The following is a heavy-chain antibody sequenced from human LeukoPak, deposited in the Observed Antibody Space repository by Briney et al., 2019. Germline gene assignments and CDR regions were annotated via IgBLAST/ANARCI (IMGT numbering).Heavy chain of an antibody. Sequence: GASVKVSCKASGYTFTGYYMHWVRQAPGQGLEWMGWINPNSGGTNYAQKFQGRVTMTRDTSISTAYMELSRLRSDDTAVYYCARDPSTVTTHPNFDYWGQGTLVTVSS. CDR1: GYTFTGYY. J-gene: IGHJ4*02. CDR3: ARDPSTVTTHPNFDY. CDR2: INPNSGGT. V-gene: IGHV1-2*02. D-gene: IGHD4-11*01.